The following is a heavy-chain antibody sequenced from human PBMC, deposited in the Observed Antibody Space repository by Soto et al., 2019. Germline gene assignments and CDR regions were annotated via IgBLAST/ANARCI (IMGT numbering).Heavy chain of an antibody. CDR3: ARHIQYSSSWHPGFDY. CDR2: IYPGDSDT. D-gene: IGHD6-13*01. J-gene: IGHJ4*02. Sequence: VEPRKNYRQGGEESSTSYWTCCERPMPGKGLEWMGIIYPGDSDTRYSPSFQGQVTISADKSISTAYLQWSSLKASDTAMYYCARHIQYSSSWHPGFDYWGQGTLVPVSS. V-gene: IGHV5-51*01. CDR1: EESSTSYW.